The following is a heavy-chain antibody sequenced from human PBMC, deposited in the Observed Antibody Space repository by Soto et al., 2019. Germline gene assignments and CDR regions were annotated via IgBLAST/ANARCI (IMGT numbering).Heavy chain of an antibody. CDR2: FDPEDGET. D-gene: IGHD1-26*01. J-gene: IGHJ3*02. V-gene: IGHV1-24*01. Sequence: GASVKVSCKVSGYTLTELSMHWVRQAPGKGLEWMGGFDPEDGETIYAQKFQGRVTMTEDTSTDTAYMELSSLRSEDTAVYYCATSGYSGSYHDVFDIWGQGTMVTVSS. CDR3: ATSGYSGSYHDVFDI. CDR1: GYTLTELS.